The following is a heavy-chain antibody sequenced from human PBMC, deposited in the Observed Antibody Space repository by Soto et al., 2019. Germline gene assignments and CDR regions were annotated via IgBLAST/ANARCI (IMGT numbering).Heavy chain of an antibody. D-gene: IGHD6-13*01. J-gene: IGHJ5*02. CDR3: TTEGAAAGISIWDHAGFDP. V-gene: IGHV3-15*07. CDR1: GFTFSNAW. Sequence: GGSLRLSCAASGFTFSNAWMNWVRQAPGKGLEWVGRIKSKTDGGTTDYAAPVKGRFTISRDDSKNTLYLQMNSLKTEDTAVYYCTTEGAAAGISIWDHAGFDPWGQGTLVTVSS. CDR2: IKSKTDGGTT.